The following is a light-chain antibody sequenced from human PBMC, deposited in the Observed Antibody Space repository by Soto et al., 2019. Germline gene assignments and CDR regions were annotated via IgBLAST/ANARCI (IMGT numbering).Light chain of an antibody. CDR1: RSLSSSY. CDR3: QQQGT. Sequence: EIVLTQSPGTLSLSPGERATLSCRASRSLSSSYVVWYQQKPGQAPRLLIYAASRRATGIPDRFSGSASATEYTLTISRVEPEDFEVYYCQQQGTFGQGTKLEIK. V-gene: IGKV3-20*01. CDR2: AAS. J-gene: IGKJ2*01.